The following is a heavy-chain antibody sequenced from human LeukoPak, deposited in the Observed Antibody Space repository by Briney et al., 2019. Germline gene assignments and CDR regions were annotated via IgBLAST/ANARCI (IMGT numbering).Heavy chain of an antibody. CDR3: ARRGRLVDY. J-gene: IGHJ4*02. CDR2: ITDSGGGT. V-gene: IGHV3-23*01. CDR1: GFTFSNYV. Sequence: GGSLRLSCAASGFTFSNYVMSWVRQAPGKGLEWVSVITDSGGGTFYADSVKGRFTISRDNSRDTLYLQMNSLRAKDTAVYFCARRGRLVDYWGQGTLVTVSS. D-gene: IGHD2-15*01.